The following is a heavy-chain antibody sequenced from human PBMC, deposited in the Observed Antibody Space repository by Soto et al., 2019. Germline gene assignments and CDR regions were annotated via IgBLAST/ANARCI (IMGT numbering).Heavy chain of an antibody. J-gene: IGHJ4*02. Sequence: VQLVESGGGLVNSGGSLRLSCAASGFTFSSYTMNWVRQAPGKGLEWVAFITSGSDYIYYADSVKGRFTISRDDANNSLFLQMSSLRADDTAVYYCTREHVVTIFRRGQRGSFDNWSQGTLVTVSS. D-gene: IGHD3-9*01. CDR1: GFTFSSYT. CDR3: TREHVVTIFRRGQRGSFDN. CDR2: ITSGSDYI. V-gene: IGHV3-21*01.